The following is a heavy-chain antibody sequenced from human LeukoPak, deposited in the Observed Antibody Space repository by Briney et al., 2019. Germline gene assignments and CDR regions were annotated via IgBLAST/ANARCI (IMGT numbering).Heavy chain of an antibody. J-gene: IGHJ4*02. Sequence: SETLSLTCAVYGGSFSGYYWTWIRQPPGKGLEWIGEIHYSGSANYNPSLKSRVTISVDTSKKQFSLKLSSVTAADTAVYYCARGVDYYGVWGQGTLVTVSS. CDR3: ARGVDYYGV. CDR1: GGSFSGYY. V-gene: IGHV4-34*01. CDR2: IHYSGSA. D-gene: IGHD3-10*01.